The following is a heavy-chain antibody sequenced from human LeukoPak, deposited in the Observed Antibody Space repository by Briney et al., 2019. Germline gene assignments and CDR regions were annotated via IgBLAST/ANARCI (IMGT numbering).Heavy chain of an antibody. D-gene: IGHD3-10*01. CDR1: GGSISSGNYY. CDR3: ARGGGSYYMDV. V-gene: IGHV4-61*02. Sequence: PSQTLSLTCTVSGGSISSGNYYWSWIRQPAGKGLEWIGRIYTSGNTNYNPSLKSRVTISVDTSRNQFSLKLSSVTAADTAVYYCARGGGSYYMDVWGKGTTVTVSS. J-gene: IGHJ6*03. CDR2: IYTSGNT.